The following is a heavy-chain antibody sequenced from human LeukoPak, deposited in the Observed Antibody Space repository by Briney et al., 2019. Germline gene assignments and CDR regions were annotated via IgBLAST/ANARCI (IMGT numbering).Heavy chain of an antibody. CDR1: GGSISSYY. CDR3: AREGPYDSSGYLGNGMDV. J-gene: IGHJ6*02. D-gene: IGHD3-22*01. V-gene: IGHV4-4*07. Sequence: SETLSLTCTVSGGSISSYYWSWIRQPAGKGLEWIGRIYTSGSTNYNLSLKSRVTMSVDTSKNQFSLKLRSVTAADTAVYYCAREGPYDSSGYLGNGMDVWGQGTTVTVSS. CDR2: IYTSGST.